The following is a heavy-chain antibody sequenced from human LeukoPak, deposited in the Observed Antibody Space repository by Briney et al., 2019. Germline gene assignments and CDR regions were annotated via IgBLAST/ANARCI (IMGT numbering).Heavy chain of an antibody. CDR2: IYTSGST. V-gene: IGHV4-4*07. CDR3: ARVQGNYYDSSGYYYFDY. D-gene: IGHD3-22*01. J-gene: IGHJ4*02. CDR1: GGSISSYH. Sequence: PSETLSLTCTVSGGSISSYHWSWIRQPAGKGLEWIGRIYTSGSTNYNPSLKSRVTMSVDTSKNQFSLKLSSVTAADTAVYYCARVQGNYYDSSGYYYFDYWGQGTLVTVSS.